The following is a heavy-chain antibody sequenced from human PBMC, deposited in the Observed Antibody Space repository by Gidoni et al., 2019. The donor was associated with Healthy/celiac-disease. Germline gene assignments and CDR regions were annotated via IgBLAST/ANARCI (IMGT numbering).Heavy chain of an antibody. Sequence: EVQLVESGGGVVRPGGSLRLSFAAPGFTFAAYGMSWVRQAPGKGLEWVSGINWNGGSTGYADSVKGRFTISRDNAKNSLYLQMNSLRAEDTALYYCARDTRIAAAGTDFDYWGQGTLVTVSS. CDR3: ARDTRIAAAGTDFDY. CDR2: INWNGGST. V-gene: IGHV3-20*03. J-gene: IGHJ4*02. CDR1: GFTFAAYG. D-gene: IGHD6-13*01.